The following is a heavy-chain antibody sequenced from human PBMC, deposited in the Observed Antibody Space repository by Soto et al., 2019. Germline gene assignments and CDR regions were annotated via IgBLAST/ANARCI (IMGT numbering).Heavy chain of an antibody. J-gene: IGHJ6*02. CDR3: AKDWGEHDGLLGEPYYYGMDV. D-gene: IGHD2-21*02. CDR1: GFIFSAYG. V-gene: IGHV3-30*02. Sequence: GGSLRLSCAASGFIFSAYGIHWVRQAPGKGLEWVAIVWNDGINKYYADSVKGRFTISRDNFKNTVDLQMNSLRAEDTAVYYCAKDWGEHDGLLGEPYYYGMDVWGQGTTVTAP. CDR2: VWNDGINK.